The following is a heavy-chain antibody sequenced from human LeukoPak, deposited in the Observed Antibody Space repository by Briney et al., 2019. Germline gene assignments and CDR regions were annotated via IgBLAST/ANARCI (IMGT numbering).Heavy chain of an antibody. CDR1: GDSLSSSF. J-gene: IGHJ1*01. D-gene: IGHD3-22*01. Sequence: PSETLSLTCTVSGDSLSSSFWSWIRQPAGKGLEWIGRIYTSGYTNYNPSLKSRVTISVDTSKNQLSLKLSSVTAADTAVYYCARLKYYYDSSGYRAEYFQHWGQGTLVTVSS. CDR3: ARLKYYYDSSGYRAEYFQH. V-gene: IGHV4-4*07. CDR2: IYTSGYT.